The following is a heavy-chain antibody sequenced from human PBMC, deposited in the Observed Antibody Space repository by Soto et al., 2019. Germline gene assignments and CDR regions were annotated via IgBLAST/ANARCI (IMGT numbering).Heavy chain of an antibody. CDR1: GYTFTSYD. CDR3: ARGTGKQQLPYFAYSDYGMDV. V-gene: IGHV1-8*01. CDR2: MNPNSGNT. Sequence: ASVKVSCKASGYTFTSYDINWVRQATGQGLEWMGWMNPNSGNTRYAQKFQGRVTMTRNNSISTAYMELSSLRSEDTAVLYFARGTGKQQLPYFAYSDYGMDVWG. D-gene: IGHD6-13*01. J-gene: IGHJ6*02.